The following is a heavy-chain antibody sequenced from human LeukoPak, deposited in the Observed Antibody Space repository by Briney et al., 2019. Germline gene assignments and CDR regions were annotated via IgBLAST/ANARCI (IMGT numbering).Heavy chain of an antibody. CDR1: GGTFSSYA. D-gene: IGHD3-22*01. CDR3: ARDSPTNYYDAG. V-gene: IGHV1-69*17. Sequence: ASVKVSCKASGGTFSSYAISWVRQAPGLGLEWMGGIIPMFGVANYAQKFQGRVTITADKSTSIAYMELSSLRSEDTAVYYCARDSPTNYYDAGWGQGTLVTVSS. J-gene: IGHJ4*02. CDR2: IIPMFGVA.